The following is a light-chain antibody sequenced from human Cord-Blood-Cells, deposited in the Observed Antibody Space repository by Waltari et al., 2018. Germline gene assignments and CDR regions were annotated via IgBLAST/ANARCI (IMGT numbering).Light chain of an antibody. Sequence: EIVLTQSPATLSLSPGERATLSCRASQSVSSYLAWYQQKPGQAPRLLIYDASNGATGMPARFSGSGSGTDFTLTISSLEPEDLAVYYCQQRSNGPITFGQGTRLEIK. CDR3: QQRSNGPIT. CDR1: QSVSSY. J-gene: IGKJ5*01. V-gene: IGKV3-11*01. CDR2: DAS.